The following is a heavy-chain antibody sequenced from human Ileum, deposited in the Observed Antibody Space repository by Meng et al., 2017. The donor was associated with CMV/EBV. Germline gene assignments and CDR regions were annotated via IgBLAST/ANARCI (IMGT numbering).Heavy chain of an antibody. Sequence: GGSLRLSCAASGFTFSNTWMSWVRQAPGMGLAWVANIKADGSEKYYVDSVKGRFTISRDNAKNSVYLQMNSLRVEDTAVYYCVRGGGTAAAWGQGTLVT. CDR3: VRGGGTAAA. CDR2: IKADGSEK. D-gene: IGHD6-25*01. J-gene: IGHJ5*02. V-gene: IGHV3-7*01. CDR1: GFTFSNTW.